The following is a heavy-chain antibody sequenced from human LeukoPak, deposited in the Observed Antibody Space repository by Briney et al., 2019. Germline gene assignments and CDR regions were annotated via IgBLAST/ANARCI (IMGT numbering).Heavy chain of an antibody. CDR1: GFTFSSYS. CDR2: ISYDGSNK. CDR3: AAPDTAMVKRYYYYYGMDV. D-gene: IGHD5-18*01. Sequence: PGGSLRLSCAASGFTFSSYSMNWVRQAPGKGLEWVAVISYDGSNKYYADSVKGRFTISRDNSKNTLYLQMNSLRAEDTAVYYCAAPDTAMVKRYYYYYGMDVWGQGTTVTVSS. V-gene: IGHV3-30*03. J-gene: IGHJ6*02.